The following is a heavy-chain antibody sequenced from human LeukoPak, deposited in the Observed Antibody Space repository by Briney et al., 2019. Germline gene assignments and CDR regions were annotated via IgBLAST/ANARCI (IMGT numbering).Heavy chain of an antibody. J-gene: IGHJ4*02. CDR3: ARIIAAQAYYFDY. CDR2: ISSSSSTI. V-gene: IGHV3-48*04. CDR1: GFTFSSYS. D-gene: IGHD6-6*01. Sequence: GGSLRLSCAASGFTFSSYSMNWVRQAPGKGLEWVSYISSSSSTIYYADSVKGRFTISRDNAKNSLYLQMNSLRAEDTAVYYCARIIAAQAYYFDYWGQGTLVTASS.